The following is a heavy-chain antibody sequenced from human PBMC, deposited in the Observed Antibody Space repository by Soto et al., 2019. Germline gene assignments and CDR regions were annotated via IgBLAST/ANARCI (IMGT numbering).Heavy chain of an antibody. Sequence: VASVKVSCKASGYTFSSYYIQWVRQAPGQGLEWMAIIHPSSGKTTYAQRFQDRVALTRDTSTSTVDMELSSLRSEDTAVYFCARSGFYSYYVMDVWGQGTTVTVSS. V-gene: IGHV1-46*01. J-gene: IGHJ6*02. CDR2: IHPSSGKT. D-gene: IGHD3-3*01. CDR3: ARSGFYSYYVMDV. CDR1: GYTFSSYY.